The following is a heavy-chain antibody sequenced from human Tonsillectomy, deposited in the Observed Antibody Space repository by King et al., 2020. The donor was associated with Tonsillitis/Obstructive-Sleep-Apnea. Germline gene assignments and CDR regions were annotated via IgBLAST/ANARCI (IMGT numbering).Heavy chain of an antibody. V-gene: IGHV4-4*07. CDR3: ARGPEYYDFWSGYHDY. J-gene: IGHJ4*02. CDR1: GGSISSYY. D-gene: IGHD3-3*01. CDR2: IYTSGST. Sequence: QLQESGPGLVKPSETLSLTCTVSGGSISSYYWSWIRQPAGKGLEWIGRIYTSGSTNYNPSLKSRVTMSEDTSKRQFSLKLRSVTAADTAVYYCARGPEYYDFWSGYHDYWGQGTLVTVSS.